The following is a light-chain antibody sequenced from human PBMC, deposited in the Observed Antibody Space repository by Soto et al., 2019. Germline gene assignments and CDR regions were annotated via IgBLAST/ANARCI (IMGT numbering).Light chain of an antibody. CDR1: QSVSNNY. CDR2: DAS. CDR3: QQCARSPMT. Sequence: EIVLTQSPGTLSLSPGERATLSCRASQSVSNNYLAWYQQKPGQAPRLLIADASRRATGSPDRFSGSGSGTEFTLTISRLEPEDFAVYYCQQCARSPMTFGQGPKVEMK. J-gene: IGKJ1*01. V-gene: IGKV3-20*01.